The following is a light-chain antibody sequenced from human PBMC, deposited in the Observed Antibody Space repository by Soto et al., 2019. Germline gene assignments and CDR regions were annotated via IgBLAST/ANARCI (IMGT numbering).Light chain of an antibody. J-gene: IGLJ1*01. CDR3: QSYDSSLSGFYV. V-gene: IGLV1-40*01. CDR2: GNS. Sequence: QSVLTQPPSVSGATGQRVTISCTGSSSNIGAGYDVHWYQQLPGTAPKLLIYGNSNRPSGVPDRFSGSKSGTSASLAITGLQAEDEAVYYCQSYDSSLSGFYVFGTGTKLTVL. CDR1: SSNIGAGYD.